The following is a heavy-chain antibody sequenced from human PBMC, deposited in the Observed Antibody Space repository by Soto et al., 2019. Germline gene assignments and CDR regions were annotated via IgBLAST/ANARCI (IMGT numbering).Heavy chain of an antibody. Sequence: GGSLRLSCAASGFTFSSYAMSWVRQAPGKGLEWVSAISGSGGSTYYADSVKGRFTISRDNSKNTLYLQMNSLRAEDTAVYYCAIYFYSSGYFIDAFYFWGQGTMVTAS. CDR2: ISGSGGST. CDR3: AIYFYSSGYFIDAFYF. V-gene: IGHV3-23*01. J-gene: IGHJ3*01. CDR1: GFTFSSYA. D-gene: IGHD3-22*01.